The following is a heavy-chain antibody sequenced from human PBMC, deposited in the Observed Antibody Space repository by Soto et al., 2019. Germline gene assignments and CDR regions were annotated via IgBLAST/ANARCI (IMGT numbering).Heavy chain of an antibody. V-gene: IGHV4-59*01. CDR2: IYYSGSP. CDR3: ARDVSPTD. J-gene: IGHJ4*02. CDR1: GDSISPYY. Sequence: SKTLSLTCIVSGDSISPYYWTWIRQPPGKGLEWIGHIYYSGSPNYNPSLKSRVTISVDTSKSQFSLKLSSVTAADTAVYYCARDVSPTDWGQGMLVTVAS.